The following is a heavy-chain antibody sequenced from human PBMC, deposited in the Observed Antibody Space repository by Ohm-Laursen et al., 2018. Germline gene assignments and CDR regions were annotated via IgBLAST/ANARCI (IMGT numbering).Heavy chain of an antibody. CDR2: INPDSGGT. V-gene: IGHV1-2*02. CDR1: GYTFTGYY. J-gene: IGHJ4*02. D-gene: IGHD1-7*01. CDR3: ARSRYKWNYGYFDY. Sequence: SVKVSCKASGYTFTGYYMHWVRQAPGQGLEWMGWINPDSGGTNYAQKFQGRVTMTRDTSISTAYMEVSRLRSDDTAVYYCARSRYKWNYGYFDYWGQGTLVIVSS.